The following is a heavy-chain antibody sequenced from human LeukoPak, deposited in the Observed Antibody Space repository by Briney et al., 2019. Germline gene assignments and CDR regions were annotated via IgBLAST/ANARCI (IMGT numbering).Heavy chain of an antibody. V-gene: IGHV4-30-2*01. CDR3: ARLGATTKFDP. J-gene: IGHJ5*02. CDR2: IYHSGST. D-gene: IGHD3-16*01. CDR1: GGSISSGGYS. Sequence: SETLSLTCAVSGGSISSGGYSWSWIRQPPGKGLEWIGYIYHSGSTYYNPSLKSRVTISVDRSKNQFSLKLSSVTAADTAVYYCARLGATTKFDPWGQGTLVTVSS.